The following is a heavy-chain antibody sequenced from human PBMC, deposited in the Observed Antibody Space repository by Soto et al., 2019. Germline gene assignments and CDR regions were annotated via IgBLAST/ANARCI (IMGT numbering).Heavy chain of an antibody. CDR1: GGTLSSYT. Sequence: ASVKGSCKASGGTLSSYTISWVRQAPGQGLEWMGRIIPILGIANYAQKLQGRVTITTDKSTSTAYMELSSLRSEDTAVYYCASKKSSWYDYWGQGTLVTVSS. CDR3: ASKKSSWYDY. J-gene: IGHJ4*02. V-gene: IGHV1-69*02. D-gene: IGHD6-13*01. CDR2: IIPILGIA.